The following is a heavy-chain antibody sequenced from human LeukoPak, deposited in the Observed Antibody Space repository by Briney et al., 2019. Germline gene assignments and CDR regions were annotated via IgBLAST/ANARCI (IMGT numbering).Heavy chain of an antibody. D-gene: IGHD3-10*01. CDR3: ARMLVRGLEANY. CDR2: ISYSGST. V-gene: IGHV4-59*01. CDR1: GGSINSYY. Sequence: SETLSLTCTVYGGSINSYYWSWIRQPPGQVLEWIGYISYSGSTNYNPSLKSRVSISVDTSKNQFSLRLSSVTAADTAVYYCARMLVRGLEANYWGQGTLVTVSS. J-gene: IGHJ4*02.